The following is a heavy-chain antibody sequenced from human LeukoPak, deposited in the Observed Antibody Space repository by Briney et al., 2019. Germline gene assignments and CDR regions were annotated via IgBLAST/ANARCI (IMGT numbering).Heavy chain of an antibody. CDR1: GFTFSSYA. Sequence: PGGSLRLSCAAPGFTFSSYAMSWVRQAPGKGLEWVSAISGSGGSTYYADSVKGRFTISRDNSKNTLYLQMNSLRAEDTAVYYCAKDPEAFPSSFDYWGQGTLVTVSS. CDR2: ISGSGGST. CDR3: AKDPEAFPSSFDY. J-gene: IGHJ4*02. V-gene: IGHV3-23*01.